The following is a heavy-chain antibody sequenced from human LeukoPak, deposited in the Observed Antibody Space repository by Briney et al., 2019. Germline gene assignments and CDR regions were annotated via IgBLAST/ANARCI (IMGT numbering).Heavy chain of an antibody. CDR3: ARDLPGELGRGVFDI. Sequence: GGSLRLSCAASGFNLSNYNMNWVRQVPGKGLEWVSSISVTTTFIYYADSVKGRFTISRDNAKNSLYLQMNTLRVDDTAAYYCARDLPGELGRGVFDIWGQGTMVTVSS. CDR1: GFNLSNYN. J-gene: IGHJ3*02. D-gene: IGHD1-1*01. CDR2: ISVTTTFI. V-gene: IGHV3-21*01.